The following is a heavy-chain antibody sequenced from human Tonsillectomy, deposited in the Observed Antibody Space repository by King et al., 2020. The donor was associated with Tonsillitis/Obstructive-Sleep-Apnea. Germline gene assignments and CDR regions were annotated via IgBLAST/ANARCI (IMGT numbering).Heavy chain of an antibody. CDR3: ASETRITMVRGERRFDY. CDR2: IYSGGST. Sequence: VQLVESGGGLVQPGGSLRLSCAASGFTVSSNYMSWVRQAPGKGLEWVSVIYSGGSTYYADSVKGRFTISRDNSKNTLYLQMNSLRAEDTAVYYCASETRITMVRGERRFDYWGQGTLVTVSS. CDR1: GFTVSSNY. J-gene: IGHJ4*02. D-gene: IGHD3-10*01. V-gene: IGHV3-66*01.